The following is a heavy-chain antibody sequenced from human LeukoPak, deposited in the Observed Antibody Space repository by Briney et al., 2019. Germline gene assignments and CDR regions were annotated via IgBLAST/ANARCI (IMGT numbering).Heavy chain of an antibody. D-gene: IGHD5-12*01. Sequence: GGSLRLSCAASGFTFSSYAMHWVRQAPGKGLEWVAVISYDGSNKYYADSVKGRFTISRDNSKNTLYLQMNSLRAEDTAVYYCARDAGYSGYVWFDPWGQGTLVTVSS. V-gene: IGHV3-30-3*01. CDR3: ARDAGYSGYVWFDP. J-gene: IGHJ5*02. CDR2: ISYDGSNK. CDR1: GFTFSSYA.